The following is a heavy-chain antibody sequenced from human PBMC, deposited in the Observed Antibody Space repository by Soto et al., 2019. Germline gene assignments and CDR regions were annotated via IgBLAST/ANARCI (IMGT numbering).Heavy chain of an antibody. D-gene: IGHD1-26*01. CDR3: AIDMHAGVTHYFDP. Sequence: SETLSLTCTVSGDSLNIGGYYWTWIRQHPGKGLEWIAYTAYTGNTNYNPSLKSRVTISMDTSKNQLSLKLTSMTAADTAAYYSAIDMHAGVTHYFDPGGQGTLVTVSS. V-gene: IGHV4-61*08. CDR1: GDSLNIGGYY. CDR2: TAYTGNT. J-gene: IGHJ5*02.